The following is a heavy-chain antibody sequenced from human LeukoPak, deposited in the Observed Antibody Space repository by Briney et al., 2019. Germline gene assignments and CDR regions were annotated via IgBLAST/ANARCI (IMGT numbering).Heavy chain of an antibody. CDR3: ARVGVTGYSRG. D-gene: IGHD6-13*01. CDR2: ISSSGSTI. V-gene: IGHV3-48*03. CDR1: GFTFSSYE. Sequence: GGSLRLSCAASGFTFSSYEMNWVRQAPGKGLEWVSYISSSGSTIYYADSVKGRFTISRDNAKNSLYLQMNSLRAEDTAVYYCARVGVTGYSRGWGQGTLVTVSS. J-gene: IGHJ4*02.